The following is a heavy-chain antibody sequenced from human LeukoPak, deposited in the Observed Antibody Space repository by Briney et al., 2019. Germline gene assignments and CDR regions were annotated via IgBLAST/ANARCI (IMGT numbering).Heavy chain of an antibody. V-gene: IGHV4-39*07. Sequence: PSETLSLTCTVSGGSISSSSYYWGWIRQPPGKGLEWIWSIYYSGSTYYNPSLKSRVTISVDTSKNQFSLKLSSVTAADTAVYYCARLGPVVTAIHGDDAFDIWGQGTMVTVSS. CDR2: IYYSGST. CDR3: ARLGPVVTAIHGDDAFDI. D-gene: IGHD2-21*02. CDR1: GGSISSSSYY. J-gene: IGHJ3*02.